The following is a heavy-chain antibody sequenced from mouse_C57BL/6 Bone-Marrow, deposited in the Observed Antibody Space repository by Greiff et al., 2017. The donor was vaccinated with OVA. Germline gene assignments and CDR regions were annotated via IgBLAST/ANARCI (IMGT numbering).Heavy chain of an antibody. CDR2: INPNYGTT. J-gene: IGHJ1*03. CDR1: GYSFTDYN. V-gene: IGHV1-39*01. Sequence: VQLQQSGPELVKPGASVKISCKASGYSFTDYNMNWVKQSNGKSLEWIGVINPNYGTTSYNQKFKGKATLTVDQSTSTAYMQLNSLTSEDTAVEYCSFYYGSSYRYFDVWGTGTTVTVSS. CDR3: SFYYGSSYRYFDV. D-gene: IGHD1-1*01.